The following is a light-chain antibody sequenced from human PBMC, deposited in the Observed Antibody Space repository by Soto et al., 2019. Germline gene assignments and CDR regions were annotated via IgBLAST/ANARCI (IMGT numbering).Light chain of an antibody. J-gene: IGKJ4*02. Sequence: EIVLTQSPGTLSLSPGERATLSCRASQSISSSHLAWYQQKPGQAPRLLIYGAYNRATGVSDRFSDSGSGTDFTLTISRLEPEDFAVYYCHQFGSSPLTFGGGTKVEI. CDR2: GAY. CDR1: QSISSSH. V-gene: IGKV3-20*01. CDR3: HQFGSSPLT.